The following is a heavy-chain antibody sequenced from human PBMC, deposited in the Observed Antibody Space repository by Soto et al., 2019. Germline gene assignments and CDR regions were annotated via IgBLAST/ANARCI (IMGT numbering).Heavy chain of an antibody. J-gene: IGHJ4*02. CDR1: GFTFSSYS. Sequence: GGSLRLSCAASGFTFSSYSMNWVRQAPGKGLEWVSSISSSSSYIYYADSVKGRFTISRDNAKNSLYLQMNSLRAEDTAVYYCARDRGAVAGTAPLDYWGQGTLVTVS. D-gene: IGHD6-19*01. V-gene: IGHV3-21*01. CDR2: ISSSSSYI. CDR3: ARDRGAVAGTAPLDY.